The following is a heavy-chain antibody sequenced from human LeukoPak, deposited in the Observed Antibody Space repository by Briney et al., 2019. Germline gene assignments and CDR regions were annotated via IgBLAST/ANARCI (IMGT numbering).Heavy chain of an antibody. D-gene: IGHD2-15*01. J-gene: IGHJ5*02. V-gene: IGHV1-18*01. CDR1: GYTFTSYG. CDR2: ITTYNGNT. CDR3: ARLSPPIASFCSGGTCYSGGFDP. Sequence: ASVKVSCKASGYTFTSYGFTWVRQAPGQGLEWMGWITTYNGNTYYAQNFQGRVTMTADTSTSTAYMEVRSLRSDDTAVYYCARLSPPIASFCSGGTCYSGGFDPWGQGTLVTVSS.